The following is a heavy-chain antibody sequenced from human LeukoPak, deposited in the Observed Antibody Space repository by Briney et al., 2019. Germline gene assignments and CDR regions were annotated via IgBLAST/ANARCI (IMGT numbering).Heavy chain of an antibody. J-gene: IGHJ4*02. Sequence: SETLSLTCAVYGGSFSGYYWSWIRQPPGKGLEWIGEINHSGSTNYNPSLKSRVTIPVETSKKQFSLKLSSVTAADTAVYYCASTRYSYAGDYWGQGTLVTVSS. CDR2: INHSGST. CDR1: GGSFSGYY. V-gene: IGHV4-34*01. D-gene: IGHD2-2*01. CDR3: ASTRYSYAGDY.